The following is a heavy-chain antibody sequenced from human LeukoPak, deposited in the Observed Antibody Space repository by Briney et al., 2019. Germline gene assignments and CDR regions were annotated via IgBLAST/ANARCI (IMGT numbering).Heavy chain of an antibody. J-gene: IGHJ4*02. D-gene: IGHD3-3*01. CDR2: IGTAGDT. Sequence: GGSLRLSCAASGFTFSDYDMHWVRQATGKGLEWVSAIGTAGDTYYTGSVKGRFTISRENAKNSLYLQMNRLRAGDTAVYYCARVAKERVGVVYYFDYWGQGTLVTVSS. V-gene: IGHV3-13*01. CDR1: GFTFSDYD. CDR3: ARVAKERVGVVYYFDY.